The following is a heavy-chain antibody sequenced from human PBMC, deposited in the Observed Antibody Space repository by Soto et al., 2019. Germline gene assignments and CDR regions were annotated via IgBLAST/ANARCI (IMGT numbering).Heavy chain of an antibody. D-gene: IGHD6-19*01. CDR2: ISYDGSNK. V-gene: IGHV3-30*18. CDR3: AKSPAVADNRFPHDAFDI. Sequence: GGSLRLSCAASGFTFSRYGMHWVRQAPGKGLEWVAVISYDGSNKYYADSVKGRFTISRDNSKNTLYLQMNSLRAEDSAVYYCAKSPAVADNRFPHDAFDIWGQGTMVTVSS. J-gene: IGHJ3*02. CDR1: GFTFSRYG.